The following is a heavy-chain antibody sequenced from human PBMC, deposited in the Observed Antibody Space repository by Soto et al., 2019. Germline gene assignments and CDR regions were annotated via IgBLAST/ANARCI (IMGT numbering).Heavy chain of an antibody. D-gene: IGHD4-17*01. Sequence: QVQLVQSGAEVKKPGSSVKVSCRASGGHFDRFALSWLRQAHGQGLEWMGGIIPFLSATTYAHKFQGRVTSTADESANTLYLELRSLTSDDTAVYYCARGEDDYGDFGSMDVWGQGTSVTVSS. V-gene: IGHV1-69*01. J-gene: IGHJ6*02. CDR1: GGHFDRFA. CDR2: IIPFLSAT. CDR3: ARGEDDYGDFGSMDV.